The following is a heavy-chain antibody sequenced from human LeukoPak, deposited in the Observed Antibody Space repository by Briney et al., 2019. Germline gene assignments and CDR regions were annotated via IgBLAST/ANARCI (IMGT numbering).Heavy chain of an antibody. Sequence: SGPTLVNPTQTLTLTCTFSGFSLSTSGVGVGWIHQPPGKALEWLALNYWDDDKRYSPSLRSMHTITKDTSKNQVVLTMTNMDPVDTATYYCARQTGTTAFDIWGKGTMVTVSS. CDR1: GFSLSTSGVG. CDR2: NYWDDDK. V-gene: IGHV2-5*02. CDR3: ARQTGTTAFDI. D-gene: IGHD1-7*01. J-gene: IGHJ3*02.